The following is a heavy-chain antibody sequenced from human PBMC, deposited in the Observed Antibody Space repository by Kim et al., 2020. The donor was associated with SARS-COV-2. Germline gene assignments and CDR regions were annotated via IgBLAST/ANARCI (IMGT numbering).Heavy chain of an antibody. V-gene: IGHV3-53*01. CDR1: GFTVSSNY. CDR3: ARVDSSGYYEYYFDY. CDR2: IYSGGST. Sequence: GGSLRLSCAASGFTVSSNYMSWVRQAPGKGLEWVSVIYSGGSTYYADSVKGRFTISRDNSKNTLYLQMNSLRAEDTAVDYCARVDSSGYYEYYFDYWGQGTLVTVSS. D-gene: IGHD3-22*01. J-gene: IGHJ4*02.